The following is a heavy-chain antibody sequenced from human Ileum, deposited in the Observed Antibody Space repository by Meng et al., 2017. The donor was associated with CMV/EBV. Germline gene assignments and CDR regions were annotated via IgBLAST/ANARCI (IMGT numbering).Heavy chain of an antibody. CDR3: TRGAGAHTAKFDY. Sequence: QVQLVQSGSELQEPGASVKGSGKTCGYTFFSYGRNWVREAPGQRLEWMGWINTNTGNPTYAQNFTGRFVFSLDTFVSTAYLQISRLRAEDTAVYYCTRGAGAHTAKFDYWGQGTLVTVSS. J-gene: IGHJ4*02. D-gene: IGHD5-18*01. CDR2: INTNTGNP. CDR1: GYTFFSYG. V-gene: IGHV7-4-1*02.